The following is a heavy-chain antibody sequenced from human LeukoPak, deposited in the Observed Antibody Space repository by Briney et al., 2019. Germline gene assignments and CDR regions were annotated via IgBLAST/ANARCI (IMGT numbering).Heavy chain of an antibody. CDR3: LIGCSGGSCYEQPDY. Sequence: ASVKVSCKASGYTFTGYYMHWVRQAPGQGLEWMGRINPNSGGTNYAQKFRGRVTMIRDTSISTAYMELSRLRSDDTAVYYCLIGCSGGSCYEQPDYWGQGTLVTVSS. V-gene: IGHV1-2*06. CDR2: INPNSGGT. CDR1: GYTFTGYY. J-gene: IGHJ4*02. D-gene: IGHD2-15*01.